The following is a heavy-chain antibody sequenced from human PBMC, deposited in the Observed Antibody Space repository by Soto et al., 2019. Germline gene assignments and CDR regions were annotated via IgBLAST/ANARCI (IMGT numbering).Heavy chain of an antibody. V-gene: IGHV3-11*01. Sequence: GGSLILSCAASGFTFSDYYMNWIRQAPGKGLEWVSYISSGAITIYYADSVKGRFTISRDNAKNSLYLQMNSLRAEDTAVYYCAGQYSSSSVEFWGQGTLVTVSS. CDR2: ISSGAITI. D-gene: IGHD6-6*01. CDR1: GFTFSDYY. J-gene: IGHJ4*02. CDR3: AGQYSSSSVEF.